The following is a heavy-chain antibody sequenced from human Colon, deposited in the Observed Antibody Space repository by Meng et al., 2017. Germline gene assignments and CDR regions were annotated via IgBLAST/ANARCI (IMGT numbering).Heavy chain of an antibody. CDR2: IIPIFGTA. D-gene: IGHD3-22*01. V-gene: IGHV1-69*13. Sequence: SVKVSCKASGGTFSSYAISWVRQAPGQGLEWMGGIIPIFGTANYAQKFQGRVTITADESTSTGYMELSSLRSEDTAVYYCARGGEDDSSGYLDQNFDYWGQGTLVTVSS. CDR1: GGTFSSYA. J-gene: IGHJ4*02. CDR3: ARGGEDDSSGYLDQNFDY.